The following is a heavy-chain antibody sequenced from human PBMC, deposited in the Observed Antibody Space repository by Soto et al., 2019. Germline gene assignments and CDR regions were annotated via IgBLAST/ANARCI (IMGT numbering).Heavy chain of an antibody. V-gene: IGHV1-2*04. CDR2: INPNTGDA. J-gene: IGHJ6*02. CDR3: ARSGSIAALFYYYYGMDV. D-gene: IGHD6-6*01. CDR1: GYSFTGYY. Sequence: ASVKVSCKASGYSFTGYYIHWLRQAPGQGPEWMGWINPNTGDARYAQKFQGWVTLTRDTSISTAYMELNSLRSEDTAVYYCARSGSIAALFYYYYGMDVWGQGTTVTVSS.